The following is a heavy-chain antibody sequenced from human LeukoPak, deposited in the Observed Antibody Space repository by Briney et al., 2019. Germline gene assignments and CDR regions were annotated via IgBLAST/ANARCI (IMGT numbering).Heavy chain of an antibody. D-gene: IGHD1-26*01. Sequence: GGSLRLSCAASGFTFSDYYMSWIRQAPGKGLEWVSSISSSSSYVYYADSVKGRFTISRDNAKNSLYLQMNSLRAEDTAVYYCAREKWELQDWGVDYWGQGTLVTVSS. J-gene: IGHJ4*02. V-gene: IGHV3-11*06. CDR2: ISSSSSYV. CDR3: AREKWELQDWGVDY. CDR1: GFTFSDYY.